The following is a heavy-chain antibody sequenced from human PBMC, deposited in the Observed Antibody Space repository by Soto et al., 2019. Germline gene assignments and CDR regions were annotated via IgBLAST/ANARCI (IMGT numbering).Heavy chain of an antibody. CDR3: ARVQILSLVRRFGRYPFDP. V-gene: IGHV1-18*04. Sequence: QVQLVQSGAEVKKPGASVKVSCKASGYTFTSYGISWGRQAPGQGLEWMGWISAYNGNTNYAQKLQGRVTMTTDTGTSTAYMELRSLRSDDTAVYYCARVQILSLVRRFGRYPFDPWGQGTLVTVSS. J-gene: IGHJ5*02. CDR2: ISAYNGNT. D-gene: IGHD3-10*01. CDR1: GYTFTSYG.